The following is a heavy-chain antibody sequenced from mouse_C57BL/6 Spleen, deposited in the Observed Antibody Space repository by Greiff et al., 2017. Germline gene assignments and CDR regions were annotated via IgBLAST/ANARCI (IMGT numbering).Heavy chain of an antibody. J-gene: IGHJ4*01. CDR3: ARLDYSNSAMDY. Sequence: DVMLVESGGGLVKPGGSLKLSCAASGFTFSDYGMHWVRQAPEKGLEWVAYISSGSSTIYYADTVKGRFTISRDNAKNTLFLQMTSLRSEDTAMYYCARLDYSNSAMDYWGQGTSVTVSS. V-gene: IGHV5-17*01. CDR1: GFTFSDYG. D-gene: IGHD2-5*01. CDR2: ISSGSSTI.